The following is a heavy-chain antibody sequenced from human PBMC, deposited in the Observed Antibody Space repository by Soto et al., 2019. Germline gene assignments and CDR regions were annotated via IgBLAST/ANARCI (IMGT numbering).Heavy chain of an antibody. J-gene: IGHJ6*02. CDR2: IYFNGNT. Sequence: QLQLQESGPGLVKPSEILSLTCTVSGDSISSGGYYWGWIRQPPGKGLEWIGSIYFNGNTYYNPSLKSRVSTSRYTTRNQFSVRLISVTAADTAVYYCVSRLGYGYAMDVWGHGTTVTVSS. CDR1: GDSISSGGYY. D-gene: IGHD5-12*01. CDR3: VSRLGYGYAMDV. V-gene: IGHV4-39*01.